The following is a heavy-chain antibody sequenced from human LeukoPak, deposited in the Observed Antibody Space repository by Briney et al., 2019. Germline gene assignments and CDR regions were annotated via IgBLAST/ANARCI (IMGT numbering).Heavy chain of an antibody. J-gene: IGHJ4*02. CDR3: TRVVNGGHFDY. V-gene: IGHV4-59*01. CDR2: VYHTGTS. D-gene: IGHD2-8*01. Sequence: SETLSLTCSVSGASINDYYWTWIRRPPGKGLEWIGYVYHTGTSGYHPSLKSRVAMSLDTSKNQVSLKLRSVTAADTAVYFCTRVVNGGHFDYWGQGTLVTVSS. CDR1: GASINDYY.